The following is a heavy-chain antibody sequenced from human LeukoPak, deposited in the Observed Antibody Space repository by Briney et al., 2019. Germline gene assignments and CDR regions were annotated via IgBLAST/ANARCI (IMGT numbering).Heavy chain of an antibody. CDR3: AREDPLHYYGMDV. J-gene: IGHJ6*02. V-gene: IGHV4-30-4*01. CDR1: GGSISSGDYY. CDR2: IYYSGST. Sequence: SETLSLTCTVSGGSISSGDYYWSWIRQPPGKGLEWIGYIYYSGSTYYNPSLKSRVTISVDTSKNQFSLKLSSVTAADTAVYYCAREDPLHYYGMDVWGQGTTATVSS.